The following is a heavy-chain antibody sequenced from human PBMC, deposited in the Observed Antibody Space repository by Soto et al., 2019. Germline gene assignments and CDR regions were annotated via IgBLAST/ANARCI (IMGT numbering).Heavy chain of an antibody. CDR2: ISSAGDTI. CDR1: GFTFRSYS. Sequence: PGGSLRLSCAASGFTFRSYSMNWVRQAPVKGLEWVSYISSAGDTIYYEDSVKGRFTVSRDNAKNSLYLQMNSLRDEDTAVYYCARTTYYYDSSGNPKKSVFEYWGQGTLVTVSS. CDR3: ARTTYYYDSSGNPKKSVFEY. V-gene: IGHV3-48*02. D-gene: IGHD3-22*01. J-gene: IGHJ4*02.